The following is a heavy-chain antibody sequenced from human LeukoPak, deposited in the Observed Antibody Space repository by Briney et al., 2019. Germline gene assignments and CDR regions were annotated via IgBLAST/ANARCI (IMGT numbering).Heavy chain of an antibody. CDR1: GGSFSGYY. CDR3: ARDCSGGSYYQEDAFDV. Sequence: PSETLSLTCAVYGGSFSGYYWSWIRQPPGKGLEWIGEINHSGSTNYNPSLKSRVTISVDTSKNQFSLKLSSVTAADTAVYYCARDCSGGSYYQEDAFDVWGQGTMVTVSS. J-gene: IGHJ3*01. D-gene: IGHD2-15*01. CDR2: INHSGST. V-gene: IGHV4-34*01.